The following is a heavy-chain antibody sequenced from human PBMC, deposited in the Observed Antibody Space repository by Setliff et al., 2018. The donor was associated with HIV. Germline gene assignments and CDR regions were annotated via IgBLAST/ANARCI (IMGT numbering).Heavy chain of an antibody. J-gene: IGHJ4*02. D-gene: IGHD5-18*01. CDR1: GGSISSASYY. CDR3: ARDRYSYGRSYFDY. V-gene: IGHV4-61*02. CDR2: IYTSGST. Sequence: SETLSLTCTVSGGSISSASYYWSWIRQPAGKGLEWIGRIYTSGSTTYNPSLKSRVTMSLDTSKNHFSLKLSSVTAADTAVYYCARDRYSYGRSYFDYWGQGTLVTVSS.